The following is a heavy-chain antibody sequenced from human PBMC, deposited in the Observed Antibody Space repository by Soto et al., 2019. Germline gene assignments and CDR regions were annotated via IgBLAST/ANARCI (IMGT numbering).Heavy chain of an antibody. CDR1: GYSFAGYW. CDR2: IDPSDSQT. CDR3: ARFSVVRGFDNYYYGMDV. Sequence: PGESLKISCKGSGYSFAGYWITWVRQKPGKGLEWMGRIDPSDSQTYYSPSFRGHVTISVTKSITTVFLQWSSLRASDTAMYYCARFSVVRGFDNYYYGMDVWGQGTTVTVSS. D-gene: IGHD3-10*01. V-gene: IGHV5-10-1*01. J-gene: IGHJ6*02.